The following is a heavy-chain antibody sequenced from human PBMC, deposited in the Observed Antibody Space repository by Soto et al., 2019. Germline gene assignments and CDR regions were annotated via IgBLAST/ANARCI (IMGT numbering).Heavy chain of an antibody. CDR3: ARHLGEGYFDY. CDR2: IYYSGSP. V-gene: IGHV4-39*01. J-gene: IGHJ4*02. CDR1: GDSISSSTYF. Sequence: QLQLQESGPGLVKPSEPLSLTCTVYGDSISSSTYFWVWVRQPPGKGLEWIGSIYYSGSPYYNPSLKCRVTITVDTSKNHFSLKLSSVTAADTAVYYCARHLGEGYFDYWGQGTLVTFSS.